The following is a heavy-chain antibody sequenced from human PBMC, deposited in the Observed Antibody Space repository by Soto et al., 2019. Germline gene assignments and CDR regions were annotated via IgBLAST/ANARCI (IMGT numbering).Heavy chain of an antibody. Sequence: QVQLQESGPGLVKPSGTLSLTCAVSGGSISSSNWWSWVRQPPGKGLEWIGEIYHSGSPNYNPSLKSPVTTAVDKSKNQLSLKLSPVTAADTAVYYCSREPRAWYYYDSSGLSYGMDVWGQGTTVTVSS. CDR2: IYHSGSP. CDR1: GGSISSSNW. V-gene: IGHV4-4*02. CDR3: SREPRAWYYYDSSGLSYGMDV. D-gene: IGHD3-22*01. J-gene: IGHJ6*02.